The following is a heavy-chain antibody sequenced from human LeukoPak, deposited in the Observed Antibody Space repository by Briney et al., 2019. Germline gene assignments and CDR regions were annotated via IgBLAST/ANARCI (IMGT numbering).Heavy chain of an antibody. V-gene: IGHV3-33*01. D-gene: IGHD6-13*01. Sequence: GGSLRLSCAASGFTFSSYGMHWVRQAPGKGLEWVAVIWYDGSNKYYADSVKGRLTISRDNSKNTLYLQMNSLRAEDTAVYYCARDGAFLSSSSYFDPWGQGTLVTVSS. CDR2: IWYDGSNK. CDR3: ARDGAFLSSSSYFDP. J-gene: IGHJ5*02. CDR1: GFTFSSYG.